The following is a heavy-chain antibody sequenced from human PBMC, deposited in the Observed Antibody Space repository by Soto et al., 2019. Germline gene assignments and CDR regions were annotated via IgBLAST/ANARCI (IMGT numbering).Heavy chain of an antibody. CDR3: ARPSNNYVAH. Sequence: PGASLKISCKASGYSFSNYWLGWVRQMPGKGLEWIAIINPGDSESRYSPSFQGQVTISADKSISTAYLQWNSLKASDTAMYYCARPSNNYVAHWGQGTLVNVSS. CDR2: INPGDSES. J-gene: IGHJ4*02. D-gene: IGHD4-4*01. V-gene: IGHV5-51*01. CDR1: GYSFSNYW.